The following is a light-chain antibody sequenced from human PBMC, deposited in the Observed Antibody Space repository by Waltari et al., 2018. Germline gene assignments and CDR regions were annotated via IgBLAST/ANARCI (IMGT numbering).Light chain of an antibody. CDR2: GAS. CDR1: QSISRY. J-gene: IGKJ1*01. V-gene: IGKV3-20*01. Sequence: IMLTQSPGTLSLSPGGRATLSCRASQSISRYLAWYQQTPGQAPRLLIYGASTRATGLPDRFSGSGSGTDFSLTISGLEPEDSAVYYCQHHFRLPATFGQGTKVEIK. CDR3: QHHFRLPAT.